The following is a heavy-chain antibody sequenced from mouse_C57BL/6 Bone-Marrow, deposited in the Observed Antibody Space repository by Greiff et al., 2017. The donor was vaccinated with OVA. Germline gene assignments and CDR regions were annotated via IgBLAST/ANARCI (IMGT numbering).Heavy chain of an antibody. CDR2: ISYDGSN. V-gene: IGHV3-6*01. CDR1: GYSITSGYY. CDR3: AIDY. J-gene: IGHJ4*01. Sequence: EVHLVESGPGLVKPSQSLSLTCSVTGYSITSGYYWNWIRQFPGNKLEWMGYISYDGSNNYNPSLKNRISITRDTSKNQFFLKLNSVTTEDTATYYCAIDYWGQGTSVTVSS.